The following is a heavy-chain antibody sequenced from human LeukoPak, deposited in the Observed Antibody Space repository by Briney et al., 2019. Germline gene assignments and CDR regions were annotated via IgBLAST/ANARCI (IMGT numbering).Heavy chain of an antibody. CDR1: EFTFSNYW. Sequence: GGSLRLSCAASEFTFSNYWMSWVRQAPEKGLEWVANIKQDGTETYYVDSVKGRFTISRDNANNSLYLQMNSLRVDDTALYYCVRLESSGWYRFDFWGQGTLVTVSS. V-gene: IGHV3-7*01. D-gene: IGHD6-19*01. J-gene: IGHJ4*02. CDR3: VRLESSGWYRFDF. CDR2: IKQDGTET.